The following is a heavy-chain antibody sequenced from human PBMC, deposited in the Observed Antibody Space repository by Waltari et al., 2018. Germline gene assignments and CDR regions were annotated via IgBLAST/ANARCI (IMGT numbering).Heavy chain of an antibody. V-gene: IGHV3-21*01. CDR3: ARDTIFYGSGSYDP. D-gene: IGHD3-10*01. CDR2: ISSKSTYI. J-gene: IGHJ5*02. CDR1: GFRFSAYT. Sequence: QLVESGGGLVKPGSSLRLSCAASGFRFSAYTMHWLRRAPGKGLEWVSSISSKSTYISYADAVRGRFSISRDNAENSLFLQMNNLRGEDTAVYYCARDTIFYGSGSYDPWGQGTRVTVSS.